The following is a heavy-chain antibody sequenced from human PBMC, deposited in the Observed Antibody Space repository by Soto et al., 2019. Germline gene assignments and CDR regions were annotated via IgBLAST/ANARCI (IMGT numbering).Heavy chain of an antibody. D-gene: IGHD3-10*01. V-gene: IGHV4-59*08. Sequence: SETLSLTCTVSGGSIGSYYWSWIRQPPGKGLEWIGYIYYSGSTNYNPSLKSRVTISVDTSKNQFSLKLNSMTAADTAVYYFARHNYGSGSTYFDYWCQGPLVTVSS. CDR3: ARHNYGSGSTYFDY. J-gene: IGHJ4*02. CDR1: GGSIGSYY. CDR2: IYYSGST.